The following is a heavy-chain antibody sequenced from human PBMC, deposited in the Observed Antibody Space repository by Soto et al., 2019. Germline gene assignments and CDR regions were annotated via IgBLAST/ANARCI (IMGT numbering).Heavy chain of an antibody. D-gene: IGHD2-15*01. CDR1: GFTFDNYG. V-gene: IGHV3-20*01. CDR2: INWNGGST. Sequence: GGSLRLSCAASGFTFDNYGMSWVRQAPGKGLEWVSGINWNGGSTGYADSVKGRFTISRDNAKNSLYLQMNSLRAEDTALYHCARVMGYCSGGSCQNWTPFDYWGQGTLVTVSS. CDR3: ARVMGYCSGGSCQNWTPFDY. J-gene: IGHJ4*02.